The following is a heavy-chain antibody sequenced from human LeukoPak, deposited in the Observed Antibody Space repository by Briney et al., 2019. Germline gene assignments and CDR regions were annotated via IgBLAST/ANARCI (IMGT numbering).Heavy chain of an antibody. D-gene: IGHD1-26*01. Sequence: SETLSLTCAVSGGSIDSRNWYSWVRQPPGKGLEWIGEINHSGSTNYNPSLKSRVTISVDTSKNQFSLKLSSVTAADTAVYYCARDSNSGSAGGFDYWGQGTLVTVSS. J-gene: IGHJ4*02. V-gene: IGHV4-4*02. CDR1: GGSIDSRNW. CDR2: INHSGST. CDR3: ARDSNSGSAGGFDY.